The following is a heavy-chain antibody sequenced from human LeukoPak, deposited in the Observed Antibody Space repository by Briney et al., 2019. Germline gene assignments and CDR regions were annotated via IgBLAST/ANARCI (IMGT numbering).Heavy chain of an antibody. CDR2: INSDGSST. CDR1: GFTFSSYW. V-gene: IGHV3-74*01. J-gene: IGHJ4*02. CDR3: AGVLDGVGATRSFDY. Sequence: GGSLRLSCAASGFTFSSYWMHWVRQAPVKGLVWVSRINSDGSSTSYADSVKGRFTISRDNAKNTLYLQMNSLRAEDTAVYYCAGVLDGVGATRSFDYWGQGTLVTVSS. D-gene: IGHD1-26*01.